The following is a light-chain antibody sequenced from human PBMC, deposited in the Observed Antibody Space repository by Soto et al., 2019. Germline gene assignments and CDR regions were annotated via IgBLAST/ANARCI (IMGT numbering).Light chain of an antibody. Sequence: DIVTPQSPLSLPVTPGEPASSSCRSSQSLLHSNGYNYVDWYLQKPGQSPQLLIYLGSNRASGVPDRFSGSGAGTDVTLNISKVEAEDVGVYYGMQALQSPPTFGGGTQVEIK. CDR2: LGS. CDR1: QSLLHSNGYNY. CDR3: MQALQSPPT. J-gene: IGKJ4*01. V-gene: IGKV2-28*01.